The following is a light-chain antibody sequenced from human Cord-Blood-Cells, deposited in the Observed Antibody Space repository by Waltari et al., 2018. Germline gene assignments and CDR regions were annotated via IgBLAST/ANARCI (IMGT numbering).Light chain of an antibody. J-gene: IGLJ2*01. Sequence: QSVLTQPPSVSGAPGQRVTISCTGSSSYIGAGYDVPWYQQLPGTAPKLLIYGNSNRPSGVPDRFSGSKSGTSASLAITGLQAEDEADYYCQSYDSSLDVVFGGGTKLTVL. CDR2: GNS. V-gene: IGLV1-40*01. CDR1: SSYIGAGYD. CDR3: QSYDSSLDVV.